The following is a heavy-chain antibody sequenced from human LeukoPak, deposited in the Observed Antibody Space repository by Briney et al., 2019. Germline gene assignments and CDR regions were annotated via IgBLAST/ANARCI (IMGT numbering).Heavy chain of an antibody. D-gene: IGHD7-27*01. CDR2: ISAYNGNT. Sequence: ASVKVSCKVSGYTFTSYGISWVRQAPGQGLEWMGWISAYNGNTNYAQKLQGRVTMTTDTSTSTAYMELRSLRSDDPAVYYCARDATWGSPGGYWGQGTLVTVSS. CDR1: GYTFTSYG. V-gene: IGHV1-18*01. CDR3: ARDATWGSPGGY. J-gene: IGHJ4*02.